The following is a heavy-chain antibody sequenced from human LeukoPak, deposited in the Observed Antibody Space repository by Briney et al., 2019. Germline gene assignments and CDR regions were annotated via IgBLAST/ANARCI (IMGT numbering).Heavy chain of an antibody. J-gene: IGHJ6*03. D-gene: IGHD1-1*01. CDR3: ARGGFAGELERHYYYYMDV. V-gene: IGHV3-21*01. CDR2: ISSTSNYI. CDR1: GFTFSSYN. Sequence: GGSLRLSCAASGFTFSSYNMNWVRQAPGKGLEWVSSISSTSNYIYYADSVKGRFTISRDNAKNSLYLQMNSLRAEDTAVYYCARGGFAGELERHYYYYMDVWGKGTTVTVSS.